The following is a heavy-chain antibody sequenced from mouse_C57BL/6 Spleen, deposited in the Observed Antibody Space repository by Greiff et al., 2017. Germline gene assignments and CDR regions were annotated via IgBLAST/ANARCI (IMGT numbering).Heavy chain of an antibody. Sequence: VQLHQSGPELVKPGASVKISCKASGYKFTDYYMNWVKQSNGKSLEWIGDINPNNGGTSYNQKLKGKATLTVDKSSSTAYMVLRSLTSEDSAVYYCARGGYGSSYWYFDVWGTGTTVTVSS. V-gene: IGHV1-26*01. CDR1: GYKFTDYY. J-gene: IGHJ1*03. CDR3: ARGGYGSSYWYFDV. CDR2: INPNNGGT. D-gene: IGHD1-1*01.